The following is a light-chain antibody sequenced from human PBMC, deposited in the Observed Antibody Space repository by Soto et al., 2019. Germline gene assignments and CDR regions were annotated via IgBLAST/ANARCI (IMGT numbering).Light chain of an antibody. Sequence: QSVLTRPASVSGSPGQSITISCTGTISDVGAYNYVSWYQHHPGKAPKLMIFAVSNRPSGISNRFSGSKSGNTASLTISGLQAEDEADYYCSSYTSGTTPYVFGTGTKVTV. CDR1: ISDVGAYNY. CDR3: SSYTSGTTPYV. V-gene: IGLV2-14*01. CDR2: AVS. J-gene: IGLJ1*01.